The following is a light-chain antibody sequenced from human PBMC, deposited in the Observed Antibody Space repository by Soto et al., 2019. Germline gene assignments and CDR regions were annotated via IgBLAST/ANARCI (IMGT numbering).Light chain of an antibody. Sequence: MVMRQFQKSLPVTPGEPASISCRSNQSLLHNNGYNYLDWYLQKPGQSQQXLISLATNRASGVPDRFSGSGSGTDVTMKIRRVEAEDVGVYYGMQALKTPFTFGGGTIVDIK. CDR3: MQALKTPFT. CDR2: LAT. V-gene: IGKV2-28*01. CDR1: QSLLHNNGYNY. J-gene: IGKJ4*01.